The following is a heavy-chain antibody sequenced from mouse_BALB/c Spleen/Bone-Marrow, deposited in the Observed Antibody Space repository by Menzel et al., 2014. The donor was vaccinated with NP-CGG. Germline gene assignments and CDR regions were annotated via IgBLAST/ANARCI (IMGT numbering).Heavy chain of an antibody. D-gene: IGHD6-1*01. CDR3: AREGPLDY. CDR2: INPSNGRT. V-gene: IGHV1S81*02. J-gene: IGHJ2*01. Sequence: WMHWVKQRPGQGLEWIGGINPSNGRTNYNEKFKSKATLTVDKSSSTAYMQLSSLTSEDSEVYYCAREGPLDYWGQGTTLTVSS. CDR1: W.